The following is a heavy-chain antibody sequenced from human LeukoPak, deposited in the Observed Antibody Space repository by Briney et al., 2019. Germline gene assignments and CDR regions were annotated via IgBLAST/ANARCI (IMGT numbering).Heavy chain of an antibody. Sequence: SETLSLTCVVSGGSISSGGYSWSWIRQPPGKGLEWIGYIYHSGSTYYNPSLKSRVTISVDRSKNQFSLKLSSVTAADTAVYYCARSYDGDAFDIWGQGTMVTVSS. CDR3: ARSYDGDAFDI. CDR2: IYHSGST. V-gene: IGHV4-30-2*01. J-gene: IGHJ3*02. D-gene: IGHD3-22*01. CDR1: GGSISSGGYS.